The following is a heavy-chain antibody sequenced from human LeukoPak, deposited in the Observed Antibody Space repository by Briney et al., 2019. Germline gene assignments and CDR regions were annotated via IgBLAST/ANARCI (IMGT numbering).Heavy chain of an antibody. J-gene: IGHJ4*02. D-gene: IGHD2-15*01. V-gene: IGHV4-59*01. CDR1: SGSITGYY. CDR2: IYYSGGT. CDR3: ARGGGLSYYFDY. Sequence: SETLSLTCSVSSGSITGYYWSWIRQPPGEGLEWIGTIYYSGGTNYNPSLKSRVTISVGTSKSQFSLKLNSVTAADTAAYYCARGGGLSYYFDYWGQGILVTVSS.